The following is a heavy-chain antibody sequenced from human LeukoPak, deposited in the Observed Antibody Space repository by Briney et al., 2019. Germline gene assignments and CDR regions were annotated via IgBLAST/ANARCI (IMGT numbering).Heavy chain of an antibody. D-gene: IGHD3-16*01. Sequence: GGSLRLSCAASGFTFSSYAMNWVRQAPGKGLEWVSAISGSGGRTYYADSVKGRLTISRDNSKNTLYLQMNSLRVEDTAFYYCAKSYYDDVWGSYPSDSWGQGTLVTVSS. CDR2: ISGSGGRT. J-gene: IGHJ4*02. CDR3: AKSYYDDVWGSYPSDS. V-gene: IGHV3-23*01. CDR1: GFTFSSYA.